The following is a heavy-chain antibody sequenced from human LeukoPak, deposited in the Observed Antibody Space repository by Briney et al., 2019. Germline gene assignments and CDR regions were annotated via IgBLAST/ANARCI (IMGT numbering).Heavy chain of an antibody. J-gene: IGHJ4*02. CDR3: AKDGGYCSSTSCYTIWFDY. CDR2: IRYDGSNK. D-gene: IGHD2-2*02. V-gene: IGHV3-30*02. CDR1: GFTFSSYS. Sequence: GGSLRLSCAASGFTFSSYSMNWVRQAPGKGLEWVAFIRYDGSNKYYADSVKGRFTISRDNSKNTLYLQMNSLRAEDTAVYYCAKDGGYCSSTSCYTIWFDYWGQGTLVTVSS.